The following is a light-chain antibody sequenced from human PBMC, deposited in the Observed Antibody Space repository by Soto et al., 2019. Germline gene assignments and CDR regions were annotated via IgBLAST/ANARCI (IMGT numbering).Light chain of an antibody. V-gene: IGLV3-21*04. CDR1: NIGSKR. Sequence: SYELTQPPSVSVAPEKTARITCGGNNIGSKRVHWYRQKPGQAPVLVIYYDSDRPSGIPERFSGSNSGNTATLTISRVEAGDEADYYCQVWDISTDHYVFGTGTKVNAL. CDR3: QVWDISTDHYV. CDR2: YDS. J-gene: IGLJ1*01.